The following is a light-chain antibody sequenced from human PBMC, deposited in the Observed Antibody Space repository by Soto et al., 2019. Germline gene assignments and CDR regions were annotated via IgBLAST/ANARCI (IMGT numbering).Light chain of an antibody. CDR3: SSSTTSSTLV. Sequence: QSVLTQPASVSGSPRQSITISCTGTSSDVGGYNYVSWYQQHPGKAPKLMIYEVSNRPSGVSNRFSGSKSGNTASLTISGLQAEDEADYYCSSSTTSSTLVFGTGTKVTVL. V-gene: IGLV2-14*01. CDR2: EVS. CDR1: SSDVGGYNY. J-gene: IGLJ1*01.